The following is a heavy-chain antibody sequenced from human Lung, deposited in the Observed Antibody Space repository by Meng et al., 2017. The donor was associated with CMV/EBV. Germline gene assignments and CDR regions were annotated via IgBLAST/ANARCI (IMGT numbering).Heavy chain of an antibody. CDR1: GYTFTRYP. CDR2: ISTNTGNP. V-gene: IGHV7-4-1*02. Sequence: RFESGSELKKPGASGKVSCKASGYTFTRYPRNWVRQAPGQGLEWMGWISTNTGNPTYAQGFTGRFVFSVDTSVSTAYLQISSLKAEDTAVYYCGTLKYTSGFYGPAYWGQGALVTVSS. D-gene: IGHD6-19*01. J-gene: IGHJ4*02. CDR3: GTLKYTSGFYGPAY.